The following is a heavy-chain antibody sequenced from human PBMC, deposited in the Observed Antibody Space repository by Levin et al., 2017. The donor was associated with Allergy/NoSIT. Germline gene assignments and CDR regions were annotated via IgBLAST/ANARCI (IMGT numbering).Heavy chain of an antibody. D-gene: IGHD2/OR15-2a*01. V-gene: IGHV4-30-4*01. CDR3: ARESMEENWFDP. CDR2: IYYSGST. CDR1: GGSIRSGDYY. J-gene: IGHJ5*02. Sequence: SQTLSLTCTVSGGSIRSGDYYWSWIRQPPGKGLEWIGYIYYSGSTYYNPSLKSRVTISVDTSKNQFSLKLSSVTAADTAVYYCARESMEENWFDPWGQGTLVTVSS.